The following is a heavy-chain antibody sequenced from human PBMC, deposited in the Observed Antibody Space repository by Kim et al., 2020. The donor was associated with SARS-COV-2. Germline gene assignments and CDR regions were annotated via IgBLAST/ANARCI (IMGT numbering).Heavy chain of an antibody. CDR3: ARGSFKDGMDV. Sequence: INYADSVKGRVTISRDNAKSTVYLQMNSLRGEDTAVYYCARGSFKDGMDVWGQGTTVTVSS. J-gene: IGHJ6*02. V-gene: IGHV3-74*01. CDR2: I.